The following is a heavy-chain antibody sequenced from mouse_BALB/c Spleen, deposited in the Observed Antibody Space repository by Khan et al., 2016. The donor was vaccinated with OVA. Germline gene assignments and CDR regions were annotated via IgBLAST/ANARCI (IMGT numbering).Heavy chain of an antibody. Sequence: QVQLKQSGPGLVAPSQSLSITCTVSGFSLTGYGVNWVRQPPGKGLEWLGMIWGDGSTDYNSRLKSRRSISKDKSKSQVFLKMNSLQTDDTARYYCARYDYDVGFDVWGAGTTVTVSS. J-gene: IGHJ1*01. CDR1: GFSLTGYG. CDR3: ARYDYDVGFDV. V-gene: IGHV2-6-7*01. D-gene: IGHD2-4*01. CDR2: IWGDGST.